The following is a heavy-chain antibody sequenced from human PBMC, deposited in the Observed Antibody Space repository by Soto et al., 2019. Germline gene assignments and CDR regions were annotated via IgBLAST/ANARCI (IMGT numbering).Heavy chain of an antibody. CDR2: INHSGST. Sequence: SETLSLTCAVYGGSFSGYYWSWIRQPPGKGLEWIGEINHSGSTNYNPSLKSRVTISVDTSKNQFSLKLSSVTAADTAVYYCARGPHPDGGVIVAGYYFDYWGQGTLVTVSS. CDR3: ARGPHPDGGVIVAGYYFDY. D-gene: IGHD3-16*02. CDR1: GGSFSGYY. V-gene: IGHV4-34*01. J-gene: IGHJ4*02.